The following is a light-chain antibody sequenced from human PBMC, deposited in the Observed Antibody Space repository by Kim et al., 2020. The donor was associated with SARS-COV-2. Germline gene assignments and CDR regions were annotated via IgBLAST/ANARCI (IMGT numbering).Light chain of an antibody. V-gene: IGKV3-20*01. CDR2: GAT. J-gene: IGKJ2*01. CDR3: QQYGSSPRYT. CDR1: PGVTSSD. Sequence: SPGETVTLTGTASPGVTSSDLAWYQQRPGQAPRLLIYGATSGSTGIPDRFSGSGSGTDFTLTISRLETEDFPVYYCQQYGSSPRYTVGQGTKLEI.